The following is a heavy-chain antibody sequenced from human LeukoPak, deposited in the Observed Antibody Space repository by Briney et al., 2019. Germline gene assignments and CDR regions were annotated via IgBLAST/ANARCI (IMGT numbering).Heavy chain of an antibody. CDR2: IKGKTDGGTT. CDR3: MSTQTTKYNWFDP. Sequence: NAGGSLRLSCAASGFTFSNAWMSWVRQAPGKGLEWVGRIKGKTDGGTTDYAAPVKGRFTISRDDSKNTLYLQMNSLKTEDTAVYYCMSTQTTKYNWFDPWGQGTLVTVSS. V-gene: IGHV3-15*01. D-gene: IGHD1/OR15-1a*01. CDR1: GFTFSNAW. J-gene: IGHJ5*02.